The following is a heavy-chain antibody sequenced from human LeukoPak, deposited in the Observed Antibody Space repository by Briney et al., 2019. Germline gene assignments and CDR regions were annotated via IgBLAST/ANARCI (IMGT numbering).Heavy chain of an antibody. D-gene: IGHD3-16*01. CDR2: IIPIFGTA. CDR1: GGTFSSYA. CDR3: ARDRLRLGGILPSGWFDP. V-gene: IGHV1-69*13. J-gene: IGHJ5*02. Sequence: SVKVSRKASGGTFSSYAISWVRQAPGQGLEWMGGIIPIFGTANYAQKFQGRVTITADESTSTAYMELSSLRSEDTAVYYCARDRLRLGGILPSGWFDPWGQGTLVTVSS.